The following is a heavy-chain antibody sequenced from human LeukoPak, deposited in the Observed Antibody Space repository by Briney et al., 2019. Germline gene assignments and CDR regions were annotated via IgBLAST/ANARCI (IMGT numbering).Heavy chain of an antibody. Sequence: SETLSLTCTVSGVSFEHYFWRWIRQPPGKGLEWIGYVYYSGSTDYSPSLKSRLTISADTSKNQFSLKLNSVTAADTAVYYCASHRRSHGSEYWGQGTLVTVSS. CDR3: ASHRRSHGSEY. CDR1: GVSFEHYF. CDR2: VYYSGST. D-gene: IGHD3-10*01. J-gene: IGHJ4*02. V-gene: IGHV4-59*01.